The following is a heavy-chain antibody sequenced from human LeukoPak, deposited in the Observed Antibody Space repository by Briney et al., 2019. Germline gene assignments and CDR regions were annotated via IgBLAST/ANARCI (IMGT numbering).Heavy chain of an antibody. Sequence: SETLSLTCAVYGGSFSGYYWSWIRQPPGKGLEWIGEINHSGSTNYNPSLKSRVTISVDTSKSQLSLKLSSVTAADTAVYFCARGGIVTAGTKWLNYWGQGTLVTVSS. V-gene: IGHV4-34*01. CDR2: INHSGST. D-gene: IGHD6-13*01. CDR3: ARGGIVTAGTKWLNY. CDR1: GGSFSGYY. J-gene: IGHJ4*02.